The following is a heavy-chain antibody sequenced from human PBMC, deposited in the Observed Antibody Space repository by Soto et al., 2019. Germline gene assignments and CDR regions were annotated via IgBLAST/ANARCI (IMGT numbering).Heavy chain of an antibody. CDR2: MHYTGFS. CDR3: AREHRGITGTSDAFDI. V-gene: IGHV4-59*02. D-gene: IGHD1-20*01. J-gene: IGHJ3*02. CDR1: GDSVTSHY. Sequence: SETLSLTCSFSGDSVTSHYLTWIRQSPEKGLEWIGYMHYTGFSHYNPSLKSRLTLSVDRSKNHFTLQLTSVTVADTAVYYCAREHRGITGTSDAFDIWGQGTMVTVSS.